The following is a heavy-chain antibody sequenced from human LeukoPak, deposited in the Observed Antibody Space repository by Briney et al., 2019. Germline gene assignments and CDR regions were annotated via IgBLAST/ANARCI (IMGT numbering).Heavy chain of an antibody. CDR2: ISGSGGST. V-gene: IGHV3-23*01. D-gene: IGHD3-22*01. Sequence: GGSLRLSCAASGFTFSSYAMSWVRQAPGKGLEWVSAISGSGGSTYYADSVKGRFTISRDNSKNTLYLQMNSLRADDTAVYYCARDFYTMIVHDWGQGTLVTVSS. CDR3: ARDFYTMIVHD. J-gene: IGHJ4*02. CDR1: GFTFSSYA.